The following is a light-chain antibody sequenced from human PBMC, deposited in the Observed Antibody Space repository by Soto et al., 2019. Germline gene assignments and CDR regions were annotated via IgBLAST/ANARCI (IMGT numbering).Light chain of an antibody. V-gene: IGKV1-9*01. J-gene: IGKJ2*01. CDR2: AAS. CDR1: QGINIF. CDR3: QQRNSYPRT. Sequence: DIQLTQSPSFLFASVGDRVTITCRASQGINIFLAWFQQKPGKAPNLLISAASTLQSGVPSRFSGSGSETEFTLTITSLQPEDSATYYCQQRNSYPRTFGQGTKVEIK.